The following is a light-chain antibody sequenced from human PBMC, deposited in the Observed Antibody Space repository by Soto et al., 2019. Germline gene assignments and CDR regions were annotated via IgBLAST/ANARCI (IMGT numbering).Light chain of an antibody. J-gene: IGKJ1*01. CDR1: QSVSSN. V-gene: IGKV3-15*01. CDR3: LQYKTWPEWT. Sequence: EIVMTQSPATLSGSPGERATLSCRASQSVSSNLAWYQQRPGQAPRLLIYGASRRATGIPARFSGSGSGTDFTLTISSLLSEDFTVYYCLQYKTWPEWTFGQGTKV. CDR2: GAS.